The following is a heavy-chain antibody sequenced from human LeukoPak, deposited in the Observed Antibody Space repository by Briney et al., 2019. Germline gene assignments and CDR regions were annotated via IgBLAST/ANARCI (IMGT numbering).Heavy chain of an antibody. J-gene: IGHJ4*02. CDR2: IRADNGNT. CDR3: ARDYYDSSGCSY. V-gene: IGHV1-18*01. D-gene: IGHD3-22*01. CDR1: GYTFTSYG. Sequence: ASVKVSCKASGYTFTSYGISWVRQAPGQGLEWIGWIRADNGNTNYARKLQGRVTMTTDTSTSTAYMELRSLRSDDTAVYYCARDYYDSSGCSYWGQGTLVTVSS.